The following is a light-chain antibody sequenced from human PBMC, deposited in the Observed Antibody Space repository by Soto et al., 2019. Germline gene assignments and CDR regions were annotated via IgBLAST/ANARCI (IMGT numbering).Light chain of an antibody. CDR1: QTISSW. CDR3: QHYNRYSEA. Sequence: DIQMTQSPSTLSGSVGARVTITCRASQTISSWLAWYQQKPGKAPKLLIYKASTLKSGVPSRFSGSGSGTEFTLTISSLQPDDFATYYCQHYNRYSEAFGQGTKVELK. J-gene: IGKJ1*01. CDR2: KAS. V-gene: IGKV1-5*03.